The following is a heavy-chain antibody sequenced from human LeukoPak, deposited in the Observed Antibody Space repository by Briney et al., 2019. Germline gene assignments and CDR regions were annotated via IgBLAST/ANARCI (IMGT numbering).Heavy chain of an antibody. D-gene: IGHD1-1*01. Sequence: GGSVPHPCAVSGFTFRNTWMAWVRQTPGKGLEWVANINQDGSTKHYVDSVKGRFTISRDNAKNSLYLQMNSLRAEDTAIYYCARDQTASLDYWGQGTLVTVSS. J-gene: IGHJ4*02. V-gene: IGHV3-7*01. CDR1: GFTFRNTW. CDR3: ARDQTASLDY. CDR2: INQDGSTK.